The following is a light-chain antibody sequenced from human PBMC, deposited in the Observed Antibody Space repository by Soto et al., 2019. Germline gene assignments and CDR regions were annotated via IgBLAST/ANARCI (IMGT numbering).Light chain of an antibody. V-gene: IGLV2-14*01. J-gene: IGLJ3*02. Sequence: QSALTQPASVSGSPGQSITISCTGTSSDVGDYNFVSWYQQHPGKAPKLIIYEVTYRPSGVSSRFSASKSGNTASLTISGLQAEDEADYYCNSYTSSSTLLFGGGTKLTVL. CDR3: NSYTSSSTLL. CDR2: EVT. CDR1: SSDVGDYNF.